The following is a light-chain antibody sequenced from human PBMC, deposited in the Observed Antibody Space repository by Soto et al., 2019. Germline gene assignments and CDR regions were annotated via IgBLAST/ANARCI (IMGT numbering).Light chain of an antibody. CDR3: SSYTSSSTSYV. Sequence: QSALTQPASVSGSPGQSITISCTGTSSDVGGYNYVSWYQQHPGKAPKLMIFEVSNRPSGVSNRFSGSKSGNTASLTISGLQAEEEADYYCSSYTSSSTSYVFATGTKV. V-gene: IGLV2-14*01. CDR2: EVS. CDR1: SSDVGGYNY. J-gene: IGLJ1*01.